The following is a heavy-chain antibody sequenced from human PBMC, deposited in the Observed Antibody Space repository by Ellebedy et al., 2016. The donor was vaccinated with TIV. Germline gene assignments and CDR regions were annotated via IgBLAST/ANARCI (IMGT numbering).Heavy chain of an antibody. V-gene: IGHV3-23*01. CDR2: ISGRSGTT. CDR3: AKDQEYFDYMDV. CDR1: GFTFRNYA. J-gene: IGHJ6*03. Sequence: GGSLRLSXAASGFTFRNYAMNWVRQAPGKGLEWVSGISGRSGTTYYAAPVKGRFTISRDNSKNTLFLQVNSLRAEDTAVYYCAKDQEYFDYMDVWGKGTTVTVSS.